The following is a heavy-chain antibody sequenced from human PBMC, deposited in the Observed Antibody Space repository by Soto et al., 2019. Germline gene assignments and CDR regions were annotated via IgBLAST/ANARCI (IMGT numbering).Heavy chain of an antibody. CDR3: VRILLTTLPCGAS. D-gene: IGHD3-10*02. CDR1: GITLDKSW. Sequence: EVQVVESGGALVQPGGSLRLSCAVSGITLDKSWMHWVRQAPGKGLVWVARISPDATSLTYGDSVRGRFTISGDNAMNSVYLHMYSLRVEVTSVYVCVRILLTTLPCGASWGQGALVNVSS. J-gene: IGHJ5*02. V-gene: IGHV3-74*01. CDR2: ISPDATSL.